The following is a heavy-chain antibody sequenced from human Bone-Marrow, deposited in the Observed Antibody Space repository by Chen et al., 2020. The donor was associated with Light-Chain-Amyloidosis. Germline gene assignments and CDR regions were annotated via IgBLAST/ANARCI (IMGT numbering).Heavy chain of an antibody. CDR1: GFTFSSXX. J-gene: IGHJ4*02. V-gene: IGHV3-23*04. CDR2: IVGSGVNT. D-gene: IGHD6-19*01. CDR3: TKDGITVAGTRFFDY. Sequence: DVRLVESGGGLVQPGGSLRLSCAASGFTFSSXXMNWVRQAPGKGLEWVSGIVGSGVNTYYADSGKGRVTISRDNSKNTLSLHMNSLRAEDTAVYYCTKDGITVAGTRFFDYWGQGALVTVSS.